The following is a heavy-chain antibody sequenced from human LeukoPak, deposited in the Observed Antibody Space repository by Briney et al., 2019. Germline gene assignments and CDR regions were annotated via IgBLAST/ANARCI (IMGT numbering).Heavy chain of an antibody. Sequence: SETLSLTCTVSGGSLSTYYWSWIRQPPGKGLEWIRYVFFSGGTKYNPSLKSRLTMSADTSRNQFSMNLSSVSAADTAVYFCARELRSGVPFGYWGQGKLVIVSP. CDR3: ARELRSGVPFGY. J-gene: IGHJ4*02. CDR1: GGSLSTYY. D-gene: IGHD2-2*03. V-gene: IGHV4-59*01. CDR2: VFFSGGT.